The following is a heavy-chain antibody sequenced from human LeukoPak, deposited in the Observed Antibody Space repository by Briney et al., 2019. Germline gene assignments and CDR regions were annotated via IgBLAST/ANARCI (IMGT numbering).Heavy chain of an antibody. Sequence: GGSLRLSCAASGFTFSSYARTWVRQAPGKGLEWVSAISGSGGSTYYSDSVKGRFTISRDNSKNTLYLQMNSLRAEDTAVYYCAKGFSSSQTRGPFDIWGQGTMVTVSS. J-gene: IGHJ3*02. V-gene: IGHV3-23*01. CDR2: ISGSGGST. D-gene: IGHD6-13*01. CDR1: GFTFSSYA. CDR3: AKGFSSSQTRGPFDI.